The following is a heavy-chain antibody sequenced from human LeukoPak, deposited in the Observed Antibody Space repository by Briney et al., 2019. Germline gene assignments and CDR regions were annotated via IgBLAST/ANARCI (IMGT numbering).Heavy chain of an antibody. V-gene: IGHV3-23*01. CDR1: GFTFSSYA. D-gene: IGHD1-14*01. Sequence: PGGSLRLSCAASGFTFSSYAMSWVRQAPGKGLEWVSAISGSGGSTYYADSVKSRFTISRDNSKNTLYLQMNSLRAEDTAVYYCAPDRHLEGILDYFDYRGQGTLVTVSS. J-gene: IGHJ4*02. CDR2: ISGSGGST. CDR3: APDRHLEGILDYFDY.